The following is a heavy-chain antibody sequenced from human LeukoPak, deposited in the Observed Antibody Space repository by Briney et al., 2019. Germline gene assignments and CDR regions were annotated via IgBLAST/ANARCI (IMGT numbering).Heavy chain of an antibody. CDR3: ARGLKGSSTSYYGY. Sequence: SETLSLTCAVYGGSFSGYYWSWIRQPPGKGLEWIGEINHSGSTNYNPSLKSRVTISVDTSKNQFSLKLSSVTAADTAVYYCARGLKGSSTSYYGYWGQGTLVTVSS. CDR2: INHSGST. V-gene: IGHV4-34*01. CDR1: GGSFSGYY. D-gene: IGHD2-2*01. J-gene: IGHJ4*02.